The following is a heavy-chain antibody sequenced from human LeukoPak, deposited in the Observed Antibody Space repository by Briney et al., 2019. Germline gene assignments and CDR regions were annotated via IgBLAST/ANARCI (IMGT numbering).Heavy chain of an antibody. J-gene: IGHJ4*02. Sequence: ASVRVSCKTSGYTFSGYYLHWVRQAPGQGPEWTGRIDPTSGGTHYAQKFQGRVTVTRDTSTSTVYMELSGLRSDDTAVYYCARVPGPYTTSRFDYWGQGTLVTVSS. CDR3: ARVPGPYTTSRFDY. D-gene: IGHD2-2*02. V-gene: IGHV1-2*02. CDR2: IDPTSGGT. CDR1: GYTFSGYY.